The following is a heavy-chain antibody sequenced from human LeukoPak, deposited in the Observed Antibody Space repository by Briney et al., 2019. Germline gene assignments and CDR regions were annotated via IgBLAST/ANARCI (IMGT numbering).Heavy chain of an antibody. J-gene: IGHJ4*02. D-gene: IGHD3-22*01. CDR2: INPSGGST. V-gene: IGHV1-46*01. CDR1: GYTFTSYT. CDR3: ARGNYYDSSGYYSPGFDY. Sequence: GASVKVSCKASGYTFTSYTMNWVRQAPGQGLEWMGIINPSGGSTSYAQKFQGRVTMTRDTSTSTVYMELSSLRSEDTAVYYCARGNYYDSSGYYSPGFDYWGQGTLVTVSS.